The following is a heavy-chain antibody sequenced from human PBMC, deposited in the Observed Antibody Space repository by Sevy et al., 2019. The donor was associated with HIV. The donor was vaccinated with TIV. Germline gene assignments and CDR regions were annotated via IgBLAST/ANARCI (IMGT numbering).Heavy chain of an antibody. V-gene: IGHV1-69*13. D-gene: IGHD6-19*01. CDR3: ARGGGSGWYYFDS. Sequence: ASVKVSCKASGGTISRDGISWVRQAPGQGLEWMGGIISFFDMTNYAQKFQGRVTISADESTSTVYMELSSQRFEDTAVYYCARGGGSGWYYFDSWGQGTLVTVSS. CDR1: GGTISRDG. CDR2: IISFFDMT. J-gene: IGHJ4*02.